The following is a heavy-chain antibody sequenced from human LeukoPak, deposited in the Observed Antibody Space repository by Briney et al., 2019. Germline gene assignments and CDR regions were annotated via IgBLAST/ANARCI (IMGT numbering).Heavy chain of an antibody. J-gene: IGHJ5*02. Sequence: SQTLSLTCTVSGGSISSGDYYWSWIRQPPGKGLEWIGYMYYSGSTYYNPSLKSRATISVDTSKNQFSLKMSSVTAADTAVYYCARPYYYDSRIDPWGQGTLVTVSS. CDR3: ARPYYYDSRIDP. D-gene: IGHD3-22*01. V-gene: IGHV4-30-4*01. CDR2: MYYSGST. CDR1: GGSISSGDYY.